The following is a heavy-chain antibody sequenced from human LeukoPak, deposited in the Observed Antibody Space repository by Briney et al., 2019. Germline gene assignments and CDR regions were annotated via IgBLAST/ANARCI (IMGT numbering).Heavy chain of an antibody. CDR3: ARWNSGGDY. Sequence: SETLSLTCSVSGGPISGYHWSWIRQPPGKGLEWIGYIYYSGTSETTNYNPSLKSRVTISVHTSKNQFSLELSSVTAADTAVYYCARWNSGGDYWGQGTLVTVSS. D-gene: IGHD1/OR15-1a*01. V-gene: IGHV4-59*01. CDR1: GGPISGYH. J-gene: IGHJ4*02. CDR2: IYYSGTSETT.